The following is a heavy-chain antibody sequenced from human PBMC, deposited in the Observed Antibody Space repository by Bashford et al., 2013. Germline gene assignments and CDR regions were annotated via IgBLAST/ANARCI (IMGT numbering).Heavy chain of an antibody. J-gene: IGHJ4*02. CDR2: IIPIFGTA. D-gene: IGHD5-18*01. CDR3: AKDPSAMERGYFDY. Sequence: QAPGQGLEWMGGIIPIFGTANYAQKFQGRVTITADESTSTAYMELSSLRAEDTAVYYCAKDPSAMERGYFDYWGQGTLVTVSS. V-gene: IGHV1-69*01.